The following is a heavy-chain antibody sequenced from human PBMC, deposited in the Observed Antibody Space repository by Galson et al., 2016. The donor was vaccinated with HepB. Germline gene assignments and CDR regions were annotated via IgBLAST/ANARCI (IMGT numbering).Heavy chain of an antibody. J-gene: IGHJ6*02. V-gene: IGHV1-69*13. Sequence: SVKVSCKASGGTFSSFGISWVRQAPGQGLEWVGGVIPMFGTPHYAQKFQGRVTINADERTSTAYLELSSLRSEDTALYYCARDGCTDGICYTKKNFNYSYGLDVWGQGTTVTVTS. D-gene: IGHD2-2*02. CDR1: GGTFSSFG. CDR2: VIPMFGTP. CDR3: ARDGCTDGICYTKKNFNYSYGLDV.